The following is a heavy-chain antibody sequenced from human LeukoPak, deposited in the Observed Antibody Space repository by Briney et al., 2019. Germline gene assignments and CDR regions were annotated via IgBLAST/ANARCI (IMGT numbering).Heavy chain of an antibody. V-gene: IGHV4-59*01. Sequence: PSETLSLSCTDSGGSISSYYWSWIRQPPGKGLEWIGYIYYSGTTNYNPSLKSRVTISVDTSKNQFSLKLSSVTAADTAVYYCARKEGGQLVNTRRWFDPWGQGTLVTVSS. J-gene: IGHJ5*02. CDR1: GGSISSYY. D-gene: IGHD6-13*01. CDR2: IYYSGTT. CDR3: ARKEGGQLVNTRRWFDP.